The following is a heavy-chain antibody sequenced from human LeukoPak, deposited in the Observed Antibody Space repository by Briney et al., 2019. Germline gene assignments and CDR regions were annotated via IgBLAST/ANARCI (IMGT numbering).Heavy chain of an antibody. D-gene: IGHD2/OR15-2a*01. CDR2: IYASGST. CDR3: ARDFYGVDGHHPFDY. CDR1: GGSISNYY. Sequence: KPSETLSLTCSVSGGSISNYYWNWLRQPAGKGLEWIGRIYASGSTNYNPSLKSRVTISMDKSKNHFSLNLKSVTAADTAFYYCARDFYGVDGHHPFDYRGQGIQVTVSS. V-gene: IGHV4-4*07. J-gene: IGHJ4*02.